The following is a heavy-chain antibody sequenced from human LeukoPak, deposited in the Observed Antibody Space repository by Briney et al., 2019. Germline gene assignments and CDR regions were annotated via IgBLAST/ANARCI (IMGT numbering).Heavy chain of an antibody. CDR2: ISTNGGST. CDR3: VKARNENSYFYDAFDM. Sequence: GSLRLSCSASGFTFSMYAMHWVRQAPGGRLEYVSGISTNGGSTYYADSLKGRSTISRDNSKNTVYLQMSSLRTEDTAVFYCVKARNENSYFYDAFDMWGQGTMVT. J-gene: IGHJ3*02. D-gene: IGHD5-18*01. V-gene: IGHV3-64D*09. CDR1: GFTFSMYA.